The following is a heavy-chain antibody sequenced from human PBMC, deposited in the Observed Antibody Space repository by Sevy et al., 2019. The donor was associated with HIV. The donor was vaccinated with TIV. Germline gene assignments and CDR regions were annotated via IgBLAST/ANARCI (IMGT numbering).Heavy chain of an antibody. CDR2: ISYIGST. CDR1: GGSLSSGSYY. J-gene: IGHJ4*01. V-gene: IGHV4-61*01. D-gene: IGHD6-13*01. CDR3: VRDRIAAAGGYFDN. Sequence: SETLSLTCTVSGGSLSSGSYYWSWIRQPPGKGLEWIGYISYIGSTNYNPSLKSRVTISVDTSKNQLSLRLASVTAADTAVYYCVRDRIAAAGGYFDNWGQEPWSPSPQ.